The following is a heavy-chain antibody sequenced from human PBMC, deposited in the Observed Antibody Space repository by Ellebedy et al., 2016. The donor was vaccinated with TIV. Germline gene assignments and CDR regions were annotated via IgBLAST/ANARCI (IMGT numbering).Heavy chain of an antibody. Sequence: MPSETLSLTCPVPGGSPSSSSYYWGWIRQPPGKGLEWIARSYYSGSTYYNPSLKSRVTVSVHASKNRFSLKLTSVTAADTAVYYWSRQPRPYSSGFNDYWGQGALVTVSS. J-gene: IGHJ4*02. D-gene: IGHD5-18*01. CDR1: GGSPSSSSYY. CDR3: SRQPRPYSSGFNDY. CDR2: SYYSGST. V-gene: IGHV4-39*01.